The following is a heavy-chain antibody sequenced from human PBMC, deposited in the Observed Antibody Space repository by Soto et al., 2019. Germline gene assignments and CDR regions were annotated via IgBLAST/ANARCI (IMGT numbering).Heavy chain of an antibody. J-gene: IGHJ4*02. CDR1: GHTFSGYY. CDR2: IDPNSGGT. D-gene: IGHD3-9*01. V-gene: IGHV1-2*02. Sequence: GASVKVSCKASGHTFSGYYMHWVRQAPGQGLEWMGWIDPNSGGTSYAQKFQGRVTMTRDTSISTAYLDRSRLRSDDTAMYYCARGRILEYDILTGYYYFDSWGQGTLVTVSS. CDR3: ARGRILEYDILTGYYYFDS.